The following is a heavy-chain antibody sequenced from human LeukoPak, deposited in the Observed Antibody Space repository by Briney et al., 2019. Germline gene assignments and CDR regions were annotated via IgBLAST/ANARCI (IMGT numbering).Heavy chain of an antibody. CDR2: VNPNSGGT. D-gene: IGHD3-3*01. J-gene: IGHJ5*02. V-gene: IGHV1-2*02. Sequence: GASVKVSCKASGFTFTDYYIHWVRQAPAQGLEWMGSVNPNSGGTNYPQNFQGRVTMTRDKSISTAFMELANLSSDDTAVYYCAKATNDFWSGTTLPFDPWGQGTLVTVSS. CDR1: GFTFTDYY. CDR3: AKATNDFWSGTTLPFDP.